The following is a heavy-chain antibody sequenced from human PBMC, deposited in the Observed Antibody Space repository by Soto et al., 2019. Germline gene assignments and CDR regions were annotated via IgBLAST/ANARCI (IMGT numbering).Heavy chain of an antibody. CDR3: ARGIYDSRNREVWFDP. CDR1: GGSFSGYY. Sequence: SETLSLTCAVYGGSFSGYYWSWIRQPPGKGLEWIGEINHSGSTNYNPSLKSRVTISVDTSKNQFSLKLSSVTAADTAVYYCARGIYDSRNREVWFDPWGQGTLVTVSS. V-gene: IGHV4-34*01. CDR2: INHSGST. D-gene: IGHD3-22*01. J-gene: IGHJ5*02.